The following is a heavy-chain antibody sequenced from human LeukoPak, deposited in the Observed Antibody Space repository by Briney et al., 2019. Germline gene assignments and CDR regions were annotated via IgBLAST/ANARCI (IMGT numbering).Heavy chain of an antibody. D-gene: IGHD5-12*01. CDR1: GGSISGNY. J-gene: IGHJ4*02. CDR3: AEIWPPDEYRGYGSFDY. CDR2: IHYSGST. Sequence: SETLSLTCTVSGGSISGNYWSWMRQSPGKGLEWIGYIHYSGSTNYNPSLKSRVTISVDTPKNQFSLKPRSETAADSAVFYCAEIWPPDEYRGYGSFDYWGQGTLVTVSS. V-gene: IGHV4-59*01.